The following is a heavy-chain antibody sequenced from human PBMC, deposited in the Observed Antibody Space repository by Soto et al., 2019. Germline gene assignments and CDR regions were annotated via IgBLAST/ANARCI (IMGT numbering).Heavy chain of an antibody. CDR2: IYYSGST. D-gene: IGHD3-22*01. CDR1: GGSISSGGYY. J-gene: IGHJ3*02. V-gene: IGHV4-31*03. CDR3: ARYTPPSDYYDSSGYEHTHAFDI. Sequence: QVQLQESGPGLVKPSQTLSLTCTVSGGSISSGGYYWSWIRQHPGKGLEWIGYIYYSGSTYYNPSLKRRVTISVDTSKNQFSLKLSSVTAADTAVYYCARYTPPSDYYDSSGYEHTHAFDIWGQGTMVTVSS.